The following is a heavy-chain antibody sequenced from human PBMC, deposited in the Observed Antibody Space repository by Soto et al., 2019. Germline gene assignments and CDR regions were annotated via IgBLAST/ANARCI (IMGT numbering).Heavy chain of an antibody. D-gene: IGHD5-12*01. CDR2: INYSGST. V-gene: IGHV4-59*01. J-gene: IGHJ6*02. CDR1: GGSISTYY. CDR3: ARVMGGGYDSFYYNAMDV. Sequence: SETLSLTCTVSGGSISTYYWSWIRQPPGKGLEWLGYINYSGSTNYNPSLKIPVTISVDTSKNQFSLKLRSVTAADTAVYYCARVMGGGYDSFYYNAMDVWGQGTTVTVSS.